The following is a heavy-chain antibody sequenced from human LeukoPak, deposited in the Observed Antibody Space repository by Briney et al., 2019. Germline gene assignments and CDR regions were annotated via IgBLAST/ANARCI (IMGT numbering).Heavy chain of an antibody. J-gene: IGHJ4*02. CDR3: SRESGPFCPFGY. Sequence: SETLSLTCGVSGGSISGTNWWSWVRQPPGQGLEWIGEVSLAGQTNYNPSLNGRVTMSLDKSSNQLSLHLTSVTAADTATYFCSRESGPFCPFGYWGQGTLVIISS. CDR2: VSLAGQT. D-gene: IGHD1-26*01. CDR1: GGSISGTNW. V-gene: IGHV4/OR15-8*02.